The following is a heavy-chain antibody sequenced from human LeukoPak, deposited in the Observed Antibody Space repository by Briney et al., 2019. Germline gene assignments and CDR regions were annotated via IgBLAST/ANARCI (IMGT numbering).Heavy chain of an antibody. D-gene: IGHD3-10*01. J-gene: IGHJ4*02. CDR3: ARVQTTMVRGVYDY. V-gene: IGHV1-8*01. Sequence: ASVKVSCKASGYTFTSYDINWVRQATGQGLEWMGWMNPNSGNTGYAQKFQGRVTMTRNTSISTAYMELSSLRSEDTAVYYCARVQTTMVRGVYDYWGQGTLVTVSS. CDR1: GYTFTSYD. CDR2: MNPNSGNT.